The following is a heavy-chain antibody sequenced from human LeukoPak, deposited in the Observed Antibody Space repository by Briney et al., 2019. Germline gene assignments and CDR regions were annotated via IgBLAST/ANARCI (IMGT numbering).Heavy chain of an antibody. CDR2: IRSKANNYAT. D-gene: IGHD1-26*01. Sequence: GGSLKLSCAASGFTFSGSTIHWVRQASGEGLEWVGRIRSKANNYATAYATSVKGRFTLSRDDSNNTAYPQMNSLKTEDTAVYFCIRGAASGSYYGLDVWGQGATVTVSS. CDR3: IRGAASGSYYGLDV. CDR1: GFTFSGST. V-gene: IGHV3-73*01. J-gene: IGHJ6*02.